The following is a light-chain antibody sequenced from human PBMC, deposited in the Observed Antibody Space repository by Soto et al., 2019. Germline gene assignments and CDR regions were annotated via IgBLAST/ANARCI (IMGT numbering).Light chain of an antibody. CDR3: QQFNNWPYT. V-gene: IGKV3-15*01. Sequence: EIVMTQSPATLSVSPGDRATLSCRASQSVSSSLAWYQQKPGQAPTLLIYGASARATGIPARCSGSGSGTEFTPTISSLQSEDFAVYYRQQFNNWPYTFGQGTRLEIK. J-gene: IGKJ2*01. CDR2: GAS. CDR1: QSVSSS.